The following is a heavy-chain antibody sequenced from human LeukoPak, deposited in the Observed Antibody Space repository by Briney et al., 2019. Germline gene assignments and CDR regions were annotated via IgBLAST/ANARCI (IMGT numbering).Heavy chain of an antibody. V-gene: IGHV4-31*03. D-gene: IGHD2-2*01. CDR2: IYYSGST. Sequence: SETLSLTCTVSGGSISSGGYYWSWIRQHPGKGLEWIGYIYYSGSTYYNPSLKSRVTISVDTSKNQFSLKLSSVTAADTAVYYCARGSRYCSSTSCQGNWFDPWGQGTLVTVSS. J-gene: IGHJ5*02. CDR3: ARGSRYCSSTSCQGNWFDP. CDR1: GGSISSGGYY.